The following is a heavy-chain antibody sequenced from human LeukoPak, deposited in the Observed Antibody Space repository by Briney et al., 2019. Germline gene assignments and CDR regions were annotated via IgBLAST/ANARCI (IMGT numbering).Heavy chain of an antibody. D-gene: IGHD5-12*01. CDR1: GFTFSSYS. CDR3: AKAQVATHLDY. J-gene: IGHJ4*02. Sequence: GGSLRLSCAASGFTFSSYSMNWVRQAPGKGLEWVSSISSSSSYIYYADSVKGRFTISRDNAKNSLYLQMNSLRAEDTAVYYCAKAQVATHLDYWGQGTLVTVSS. V-gene: IGHV3-21*01. CDR2: ISSSSSYI.